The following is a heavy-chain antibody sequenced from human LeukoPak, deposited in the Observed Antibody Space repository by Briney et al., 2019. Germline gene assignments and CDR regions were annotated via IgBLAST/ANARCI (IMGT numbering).Heavy chain of an antibody. CDR1: GGSISSYY. D-gene: IGHD6-19*01. CDR3: ARESRYSSGPYLYNWFDP. Sequence: SETLSLTCTVSGGSISSYYWSWIRQPPGKGLEWIGYIYYSGSTNYNPSLKSRVTISVDTSKNQFSLKLSSVTAADTAVYYCARESRYSSGPYLYNWFDPWGQGTLVTVSS. V-gene: IGHV4-59*01. J-gene: IGHJ5*02. CDR2: IYYSGST.